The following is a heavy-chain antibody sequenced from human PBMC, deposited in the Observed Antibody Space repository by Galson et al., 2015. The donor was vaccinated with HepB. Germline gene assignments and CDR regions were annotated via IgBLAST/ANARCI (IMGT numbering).Heavy chain of an antibody. Sequence: SLRLSCAASGFTFSSYGMHWVRQAPGKGLEWVAVISYDGSNKYYADSVKGRFTISRDNSKNTLYLQMNSLRAEDTAVYYCAKDRKRFLSSSPIDYWGQGTLVTVSS. V-gene: IGHV3-30*18. CDR2: ISYDGSNK. J-gene: IGHJ4*02. CDR1: GFTFSSYG. D-gene: IGHD3-3*01. CDR3: AKDRKRFLSSSPIDY.